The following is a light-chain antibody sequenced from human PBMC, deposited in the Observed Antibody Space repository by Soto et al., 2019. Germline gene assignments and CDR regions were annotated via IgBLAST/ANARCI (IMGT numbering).Light chain of an antibody. Sequence: QSALTQPASVSGSPGQSITISCTGTSSDVGGYNYVSWYQHHPDKAPKLMIYDVSNRPSGVSNRFSGSKSGNTASLTISGLQAEDEADYYCSSYTSSSTPYVFGTGTKLTVL. CDR1: SSDVGGYNY. CDR2: DVS. V-gene: IGLV2-14*01. J-gene: IGLJ1*01. CDR3: SSYTSSSTPYV.